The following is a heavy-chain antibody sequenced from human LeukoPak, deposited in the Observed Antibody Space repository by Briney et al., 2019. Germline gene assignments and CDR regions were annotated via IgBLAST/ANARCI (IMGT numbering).Heavy chain of an antibody. J-gene: IGHJ4*02. Sequence: HTGGSLRLSCAASGFTFDDYAMHWVRQAPWKGLEWVSGISWNSGSIGYADSVKGRFTISRDNAKNSLYLQMNSLRAEDTALYYCAKDEQWLVFGVFDYWGQGTLVTVSS. CDR2: ISWNSGSI. CDR1: GFTFDDYA. D-gene: IGHD6-19*01. CDR3: AKDEQWLVFGVFDY. V-gene: IGHV3-9*01.